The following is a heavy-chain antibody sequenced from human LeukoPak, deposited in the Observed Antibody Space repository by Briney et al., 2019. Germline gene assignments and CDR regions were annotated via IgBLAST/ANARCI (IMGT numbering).Heavy chain of an antibody. D-gene: IGHD5-24*01. J-gene: IGHJ6*03. CDR3: ARDAISHYYYMDV. Sequence: SETLSLTRAVYGGSFSGYYWGWIRQPPGKGLEWIGEINHSGSTNYNPSLKSRVTISVDTSKNQFSLKLSSVTAADTAVYYCARDAISHYYYMDVWGKGTTVTVSS. CDR2: INHSGST. V-gene: IGHV4-34*01. CDR1: GGSFSGYY.